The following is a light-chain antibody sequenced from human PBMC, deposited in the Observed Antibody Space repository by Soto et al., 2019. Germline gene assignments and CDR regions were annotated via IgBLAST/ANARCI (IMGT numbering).Light chain of an antibody. CDR1: QSVSSSY. CDR3: QQYDVSPLT. CDR2: SAS. V-gene: IGKV3-20*01. J-gene: IGKJ4*01. Sequence: EIVLTQSPGTLSLSPGERATLSCRASQSVSSSYLAWYQQKPGQAPRLLIFSASTRAPGIPDRFSGSGSGTDFTLTISRLEPEDDAVYYCQQYDVSPLTLGGGTKVDIK.